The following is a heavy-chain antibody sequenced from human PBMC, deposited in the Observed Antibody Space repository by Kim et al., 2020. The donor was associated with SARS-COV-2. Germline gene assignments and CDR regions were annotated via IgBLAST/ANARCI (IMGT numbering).Heavy chain of an antibody. Sequence: KFQGRVTITRDTSASTAYMELSSLRSEVTAVYYCAREDIVVVVAAHAFDIWGQGTMVTVSS. J-gene: IGHJ3*02. V-gene: IGHV1-3*01. D-gene: IGHD2-15*01. CDR3: AREDIVVVVAAHAFDI.